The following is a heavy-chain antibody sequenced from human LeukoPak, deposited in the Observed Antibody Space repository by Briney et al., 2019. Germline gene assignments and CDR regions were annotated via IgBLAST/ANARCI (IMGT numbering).Heavy chain of an antibody. V-gene: IGHV1-18*01. D-gene: IGHD6-13*01. J-gene: IGHJ4*02. CDR1: GYTFTSYG. CDR2: ISAYNGNT. CDR3: ARDNLQAAAGPSFDY. Sequence: GASVKVSCKASGYTFTSYGISWVRQAPGQGLEWMGWISAYNGNTNYAQKLQGRVTMTTDTSTSTAYMELGSLRSDDTAVYYCARDNLQAAAGPSFDYWGQGTLVTVSS.